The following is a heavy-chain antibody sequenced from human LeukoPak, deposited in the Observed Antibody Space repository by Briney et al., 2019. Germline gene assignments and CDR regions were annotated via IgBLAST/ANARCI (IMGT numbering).Heavy chain of an antibody. CDR3: ASLAVAGPPDY. D-gene: IGHD6-19*01. CDR2: ICYSGST. Sequence: SETLSLTCTVSGGSISSYYWSWLRQPPGKGLEWIGYICYSGSTNYNPSLKSRVTISVDTSKNQFSLKLSSVTAADTAVYYCASLAVAGPPDYWGQGTLVTVSS. CDR1: GGSISSYY. J-gene: IGHJ4*02. V-gene: IGHV4-59*01.